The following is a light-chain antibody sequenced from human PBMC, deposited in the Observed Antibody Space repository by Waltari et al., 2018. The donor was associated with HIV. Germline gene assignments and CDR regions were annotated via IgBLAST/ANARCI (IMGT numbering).Light chain of an antibody. CDR3: QQYNNWPRT. Sequence: EIVMTQSPATLSVSPGERATLSCRASQSVSSNLAWHQQKPGQAPRLLIYGASTRATGIPARFSGSASGTEFTLTISSLQSEDFAVYDCQQYNNWPRTFGQGTKLEIK. CDR2: GAS. V-gene: IGKV3-15*01. CDR1: QSVSSN. J-gene: IGKJ2*01.